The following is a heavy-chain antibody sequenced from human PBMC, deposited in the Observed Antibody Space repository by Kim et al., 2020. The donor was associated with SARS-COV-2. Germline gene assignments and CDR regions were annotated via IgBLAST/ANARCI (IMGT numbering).Heavy chain of an antibody. CDR3: TTDMGGSYWGGAFDI. CDR1: GFTFSNAW. Sequence: GGSLRLSCAASGFTFSNAWMSWVRQAPGKGLEWVGRIKSKTDGGTTDYAAPVKGRFTISRDDSKNTLYLQMNSLKTEDTAVYYCTTDMGGSYWGGAFDIWGQGTMVTVSS. D-gene: IGHD1-26*01. V-gene: IGHV3-15*01. J-gene: IGHJ3*02. CDR2: IKSKTDGGTT.